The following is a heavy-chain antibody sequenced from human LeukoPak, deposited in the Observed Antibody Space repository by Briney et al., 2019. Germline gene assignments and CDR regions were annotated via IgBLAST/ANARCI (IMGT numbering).Heavy chain of an antibody. J-gene: IGHJ4*02. CDR1: LDSTTSNF. CDR2: IHRSGST. Sequence: PSETLSLTCTVSLDSTTSNFWSWVRQPPGKGLEWIGEIHRSGSTNYNPSLQSRVTISIDRSKNQIALEVSSVTAADTAVYYCAREIVGGFNPGAYWGQGTLVTVSS. D-gene: IGHD1-14*01. V-gene: IGHV4-4*02. CDR3: AREIVGGFNPGAY.